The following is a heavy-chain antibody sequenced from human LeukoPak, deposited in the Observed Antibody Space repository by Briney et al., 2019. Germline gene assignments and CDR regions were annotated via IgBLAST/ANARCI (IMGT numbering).Heavy chain of an antibody. J-gene: IGHJ3*02. CDR1: GFTFSYYG. Sequence: PGRSLRLSCAASGFTFSYYGMHWVRQAPGKGLEWVAVISCEGSNRYYADSVKGRFTISRDNSKNTLYLQMNSLKTEDTAVYYCTTHKDIVVVPAADAFDIWGQGTMVTVSS. CDR3: TTHKDIVVVPAADAFDI. CDR2: ISCEGSNR. V-gene: IGHV3-30*03. D-gene: IGHD2-2*01.